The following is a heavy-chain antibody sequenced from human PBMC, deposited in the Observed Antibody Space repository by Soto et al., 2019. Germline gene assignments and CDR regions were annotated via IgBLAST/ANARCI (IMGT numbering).Heavy chain of an antibody. CDR3: ARGAYSTYYDFWTFDP. J-gene: IGHJ5*02. V-gene: IGHV3-13*01. D-gene: IGHD3-3*01. CDR2: IGTAGDT. Sequence: EVQLVESGGGLVQPGGSLRLSCAASGFTFSSYDMHWVRQATGKGLEWVSAIGTAGDTYYPGSVKGRFTISRENAKNSLYLQMNSLRAGDTAVYYCARGAYSTYYDFWTFDPWGQGTLVTVSS. CDR1: GFTFSSYD.